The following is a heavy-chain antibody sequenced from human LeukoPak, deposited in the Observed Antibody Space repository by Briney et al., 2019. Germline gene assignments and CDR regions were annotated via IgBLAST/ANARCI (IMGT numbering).Heavy chain of an antibody. J-gene: IGHJ4*02. CDR2: IYYSGST. CDR1: GGSISSSSYY. D-gene: IGHD6-13*01. Sequence: SEALSLTCTVSGGSISSSSYYWGWIRQPPGKGPEWIGSIYYSGSTYYNPSLKSRVTISVDTSKNQFSLKLSSVTAADTAVYYCARHVAAAIDYWGQGTLVTVSS. V-gene: IGHV4-39*01. CDR3: ARHVAAAIDY.